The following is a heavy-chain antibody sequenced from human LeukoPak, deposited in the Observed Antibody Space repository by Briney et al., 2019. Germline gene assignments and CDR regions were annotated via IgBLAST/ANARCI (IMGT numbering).Heavy chain of an antibody. D-gene: IGHD3-22*01. CDR3: ARDHTYYYDSSGYYRLLDY. V-gene: IGHV4-31*03. CDR1: GGSISSGGYY. CDR2: IYYSGST. Sequence: SETLSLTCTVSGGSISSGGYYWSWTRQHPGKGVEWIGYIYYSGSTYYNPSLKSRVTISVDTSKNQFSLKLSSVTAADTAVYYCARDHTYYYDSSGYYRLLDYWGQGTLVTVSS. J-gene: IGHJ4*02.